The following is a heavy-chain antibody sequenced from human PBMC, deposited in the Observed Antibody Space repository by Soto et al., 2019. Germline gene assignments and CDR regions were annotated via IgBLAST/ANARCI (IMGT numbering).Heavy chain of an antibody. CDR3: AARDYYDSSGYYPIDAFDI. V-gene: IGHV1-18*01. CDR1: GYTFTSYG. CDR2: ISACNGNT. Sequence: ASVKVSCKASGYTFTSYGISWVRQAPGQGLEWMGWISACNGNTNYAQKFQERVTITRDMSTSTAYMELSSLRSEDTAVYYCAARDYYDSSGYYPIDAFDIWGQGTMVTVSS. D-gene: IGHD3-22*01. J-gene: IGHJ3*02.